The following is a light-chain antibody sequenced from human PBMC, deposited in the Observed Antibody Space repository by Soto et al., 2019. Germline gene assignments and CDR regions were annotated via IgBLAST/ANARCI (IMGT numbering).Light chain of an antibody. CDR3: QQYGSSPWT. CDR2: GAS. Sequence: EIVWTQTPFTLSFSPFERATLSCRASQSVSSSYLAWYQQKPGQAPRLLIYGASSRATGIPDRFSGSGSGTDFTLTISRLEPEDFAVYYCQQYGSSPWTFGQGAEVDIK. J-gene: IGKJ1*01. V-gene: IGKV3-20*01. CDR1: QSVSSSY.